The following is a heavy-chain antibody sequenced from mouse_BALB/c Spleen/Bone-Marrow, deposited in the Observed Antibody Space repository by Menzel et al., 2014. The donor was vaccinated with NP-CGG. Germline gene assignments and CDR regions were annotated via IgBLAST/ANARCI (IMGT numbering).Heavy chain of an antibody. D-gene: IGHD1-1*01. Sequence: EVKLVESGGGLVKPGGSLKLSCAASGFTFSNYSMSWVRQSPEKRLEWVAETSSGGSYLYYPDTVTGRFTVSRDNAKNALCLEMSSLRSEDTAMYYCSSYAYWGQGTLVTVSA. CDR2: TSSGGSYL. V-gene: IGHV5-9-4*01. CDR1: GFTFSNYS. J-gene: IGHJ3*01. CDR3: SSYAY.